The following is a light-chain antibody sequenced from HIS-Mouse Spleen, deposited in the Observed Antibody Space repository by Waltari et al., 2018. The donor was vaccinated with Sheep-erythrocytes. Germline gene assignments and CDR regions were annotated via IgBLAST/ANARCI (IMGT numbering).Light chain of an antibody. J-gene: IGKJ1*01. CDR3: QQYNSWAPT. CDR2: GAS. Sequence: EIVMTQSPATLSVSPGERATLSCRASQRGSSNLAWYQQKPGQAPRLLIYGASTRATGIPARFSGSGSGTECTLTISSLQSEDFAVYYCQQYNSWAPTFGQGTKVEIK. V-gene: IGKV3-15*01. CDR1: QRGSSN.